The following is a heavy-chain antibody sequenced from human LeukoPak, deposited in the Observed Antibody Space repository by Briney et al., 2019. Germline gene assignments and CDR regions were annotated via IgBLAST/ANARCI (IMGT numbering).Heavy chain of an antibody. CDR3: ARDIPGGGSPGSFDP. Sequence: PSETLSLTCTVSGGSISSSSYYWGWIRQPPGKGLEWIGSIYYSGSTYYNPSLKSRVTISVDTSKNQFSLKLSSVTAADTAVYYCARDIPGGGSPGSFDPWGQGTLVTVSS. CDR2: IYYSGST. J-gene: IGHJ5*02. V-gene: IGHV4-39*07. CDR1: GGSISSSSYY. D-gene: IGHD2-15*01.